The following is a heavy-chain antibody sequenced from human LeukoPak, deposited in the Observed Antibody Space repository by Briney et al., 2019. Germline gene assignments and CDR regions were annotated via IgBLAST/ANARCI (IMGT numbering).Heavy chain of an antibody. D-gene: IGHD2-21*01. J-gene: IGHJ4*02. CDR3: ASFYQAYYFDY. Sequence: SQTLSLTCTVSGGSISGGDYYWSWIRQLPGKGLEWIGYIYYSGSTYYSPSLKSRVTISVDTSKNQFSLKLSSVTAADTAVYFCASFYQAYYFDYWGQGTLVTVSS. V-gene: IGHV4-30-4*01. CDR2: IYYSGST. CDR1: GGSISGGDYY.